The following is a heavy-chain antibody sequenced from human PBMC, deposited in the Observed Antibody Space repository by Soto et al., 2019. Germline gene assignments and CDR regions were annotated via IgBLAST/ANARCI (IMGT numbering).Heavy chain of an antibody. CDR2: INPSGGST. CDR3: ARDPYGSGSYYRDYYYYYGMDV. Sequence: GASVKVSCKASGYTFTSYYMHWVRQAPGQGLEWMGIINPSGGSTSYAQKFQGRVTMTRDTSTSTVYMELSSLRSEDTAVYYCARDPYGSGSYYRDYYYYYGMDVWGQGTTVTAP. CDR1: GYTFTSYY. J-gene: IGHJ6*02. V-gene: IGHV1-46*01. D-gene: IGHD3-10*01.